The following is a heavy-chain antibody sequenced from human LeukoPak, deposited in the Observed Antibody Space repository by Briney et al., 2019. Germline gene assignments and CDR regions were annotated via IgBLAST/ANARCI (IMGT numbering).Heavy chain of an antibody. CDR2: IYSTGST. J-gene: IGHJ4*02. CDR3: ARRFYYGGHHDS. CDR1: AASIRNNR. D-gene: IGHD3-10*01. V-gene: IGHV4-59*08. Sequence: SETLSLTCTVSAASIRNNRWSWSRQPPGEGLEWIGYIYSTGSTSYNPSLKSRVTISVDTSKNQFSLNLTSVTAADTAVYYCARRFYYGGHHDSWGQGTLVTVSS.